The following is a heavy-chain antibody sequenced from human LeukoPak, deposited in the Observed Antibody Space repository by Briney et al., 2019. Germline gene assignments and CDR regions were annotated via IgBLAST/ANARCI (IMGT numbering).Heavy chain of an antibody. J-gene: IGHJ4*02. V-gene: IGHV4-59*01. Sequence: SETLSLTCTVSSGSINGFYWSWIRQPPGKRLEWIGYVAYSGATNYNLSFKSRVTISLDTSKTQFSLKLSSVTAADTAFYYCARTVSGYYFNARGPGTLVTVSS. CDR2: VAYSGAT. CDR3: ARTVSGYYFNA. D-gene: IGHD5-12*01. CDR1: SGSINGFY.